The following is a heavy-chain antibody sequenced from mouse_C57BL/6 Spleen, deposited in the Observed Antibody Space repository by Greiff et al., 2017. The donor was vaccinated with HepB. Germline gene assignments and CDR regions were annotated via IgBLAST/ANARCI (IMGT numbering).Heavy chain of an antibody. Sequence: QVQLQQSGAELVKPGASVKISCKASGYAFSSYWMNWVKQRPGKGLEWIGQIYPGDGDTNYNGKFKGKATLTADKSSSTAYMQLSSLTSEDSAVYFCARWLLPPAMDYWGQGTSVTVSS. CDR3: ARWLLPPAMDY. CDR2: IYPGDGDT. J-gene: IGHJ4*01. D-gene: IGHD2-3*01. V-gene: IGHV1-80*01. CDR1: GYAFSSYW.